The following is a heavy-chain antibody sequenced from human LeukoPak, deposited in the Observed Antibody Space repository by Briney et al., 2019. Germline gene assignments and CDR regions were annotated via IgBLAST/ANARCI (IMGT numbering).Heavy chain of an antibody. J-gene: IGHJ3*02. Sequence: PSETLSLTCTVSGGSIISTIYYWGWIRQSPGKGLDWIGSISYSGSSFCKPSLKSRVTIAVDTSKNQFSLQLTSVTPEDTAVYYCAREGPAFDIWGQGTMVTVS. CDR2: ISYSGSS. CDR1: GGSIISTIYY. CDR3: AREGPAFDI. V-gene: IGHV4-39*02.